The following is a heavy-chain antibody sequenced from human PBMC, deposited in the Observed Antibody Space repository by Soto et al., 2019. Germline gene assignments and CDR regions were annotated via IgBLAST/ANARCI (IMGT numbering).Heavy chain of an antibody. CDR3: ASVSSSIVVVPAYGMDV. J-gene: IGHJ6*01. CDR1: GYTFISHG. V-gene: IGHV1-18*04. Sequence: QVQLVQSGVEVKKPGASVKVSCKASGYTFISHGISWVRQAPGQGLEWMGWISGKNGKPNYAQKLQGRVTLTTDTSTSTAYMELRSLRSADTAVYYFASVSSSIVVVPAYGMDVWGQGTTVTVSS. D-gene: IGHD2-2*01. CDR2: ISGKNGKP.